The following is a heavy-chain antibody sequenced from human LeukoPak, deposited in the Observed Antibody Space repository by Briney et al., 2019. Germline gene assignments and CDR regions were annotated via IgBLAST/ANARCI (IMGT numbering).Heavy chain of an antibody. CDR3: AKRYWVSVSYFWYYFDY. Sequence: PGGSLRLSCAAAGFTFSNCWMHWVRQGPGKGLEWVSRIEGDGSRTSYADSVKGRFTISRDNAKNTLYLQMNSLRAEDTAVYYCAKRYWVSVSYFWYYFDYWGQGTLVTVSS. CDR2: IEGDGSRT. J-gene: IGHJ4*02. D-gene: IGHD1-26*01. CDR1: GFTFSNCW. V-gene: IGHV3-74*01.